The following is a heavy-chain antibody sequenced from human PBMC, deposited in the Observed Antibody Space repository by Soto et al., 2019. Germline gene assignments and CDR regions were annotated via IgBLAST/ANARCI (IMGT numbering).Heavy chain of an antibody. V-gene: IGHV3-48*01. J-gene: IGHJ6*03. D-gene: IGHD7-27*01. CDR2: ISSSSSVI. CDR1: GFILSDCA. Sequence: EVQLVESGGGLVQPGGSLRLSCATSGFILSDCAMNWVRQAPGKGLEWVSYISSSSSVIDYADSVKGRFTVSRDNARNSRYLQMNSLRAEDTAVYYWARNLSWGSNWYYYMDGWGKGTTGTVSS. CDR3: ARNLSWGSNWYYYMDG.